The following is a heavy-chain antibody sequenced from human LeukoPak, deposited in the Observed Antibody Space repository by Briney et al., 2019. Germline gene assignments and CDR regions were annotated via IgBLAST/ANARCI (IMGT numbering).Heavy chain of an antibody. CDR2: INHSGST. J-gene: IGHJ4*02. V-gene: IGHV4-34*01. CDR1: GGSFSGYY. Sequence: SETLSLTCAVYGGSFSGYYWSWIRQPPGKGLEWIGEINHSGSTNYNPSLKSRVTMSVDTSKDQFSLKLMSVTAADTGVYYCARRRKVVRAGFDYWGQGTRVIVSS. CDR3: ARRRKVVRAGFDY. D-gene: IGHD2-21*01.